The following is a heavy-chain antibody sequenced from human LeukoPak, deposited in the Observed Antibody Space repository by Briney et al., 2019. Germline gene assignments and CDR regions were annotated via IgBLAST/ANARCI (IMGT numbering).Heavy chain of an antibody. J-gene: IGHJ4*02. Sequence: PGRSLRLSCAASGLTFSSYGMHWVRQAPGKGLEWVAVISYDGSNKYYADSVKGRFTISRDNSKNTLYLQMNSLRAEDTAVYYCASHKWELLDYWGQGTLVTVSS. V-gene: IGHV3-30*03. CDR1: GLTFSSYG. D-gene: IGHD1-26*01. CDR2: ISYDGSNK. CDR3: ASHKWELLDY.